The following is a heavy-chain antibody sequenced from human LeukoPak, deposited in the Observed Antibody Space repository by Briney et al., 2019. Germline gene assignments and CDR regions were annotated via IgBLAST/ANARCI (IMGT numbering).Heavy chain of an antibody. CDR2: INHSGST. CDR1: GGSFSGYY. V-gene: IGHV4-34*01. D-gene: IGHD6-13*01. J-gene: IGHJ3*02. Sequence: SGTLSLTCAVYGGSFSGYYWSWIRQPPGKGLEWIGEINHSGSTNYNPSLKSRVTISVDTSKNQFSLKLSSVTAADTAVYYCARWRRRAAGAFDIWGQGTMVTVSP. CDR3: ARWRRRAAGAFDI.